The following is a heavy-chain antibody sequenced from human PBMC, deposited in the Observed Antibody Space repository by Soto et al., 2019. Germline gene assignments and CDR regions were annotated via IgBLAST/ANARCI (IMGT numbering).Heavy chain of an antibody. Sequence: ASVKVSCKASGGTFSSYAISWVRQAPGQGLEWMGGIIPIFGTANYAQKFQGRVTITADESTSTAYMELSSLRSEDTAVYYCATTTPLREWLLLRRSSYYYYYGMDVWGQGTTVTVSS. V-gene: IGHV1-69*13. J-gene: IGHJ6*02. CDR1: GGTFSSYA. CDR3: ATTTPLREWLLLRRSSYYYYYGMDV. D-gene: IGHD3-3*01. CDR2: IIPIFGTA.